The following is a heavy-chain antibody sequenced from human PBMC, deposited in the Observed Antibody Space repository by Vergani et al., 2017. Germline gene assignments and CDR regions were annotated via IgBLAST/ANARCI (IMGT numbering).Heavy chain of an antibody. V-gene: IGHV4-38-2*01. CDR3: ARGLAEGRIVDAFDI. CDR1: GYSISSGYY. D-gene: IGHD2-15*01. Sequence: QVQLQESGPGLVKPSETLSLTCAVSGYSISSGYYWGWIRQPPGKGLEWIGSIYHSGSTYYNPSLKSRVTISLDTSKNQFSLKLSSVTAADTAVYYCARGLAEGRIVDAFDIWGQGTMVTVSS. CDR2: IYHSGST. J-gene: IGHJ3*02.